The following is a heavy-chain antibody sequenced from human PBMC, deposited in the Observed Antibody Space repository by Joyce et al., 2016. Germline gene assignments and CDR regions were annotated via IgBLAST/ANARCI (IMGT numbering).Heavy chain of an antibody. D-gene: IGHD3/OR15-3a*01. J-gene: IGHJ3*02. CDR3: ARDAGFGLDALDI. V-gene: IGHV6-1*01. Sequence: QVQLQQSGPGLVKPSQILSLTCAISGDVVSSNSAAWNWIRQSPSRGLEWLGRTCYRSKWYNDYAVSVRSRISINPDTSKNLFSLHLNSVTPEDTAVYYCARDAGFGLDALDIWGQGTMVTVSS. CDR2: TCYRSKWYN. CDR1: GDVVSSNSAA.